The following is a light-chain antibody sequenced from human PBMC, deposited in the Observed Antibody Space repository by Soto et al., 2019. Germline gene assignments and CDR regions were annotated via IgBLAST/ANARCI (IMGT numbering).Light chain of an antibody. J-gene: IGKJ1*01. CDR3: QQYNTWWT. CDR2: GAS. V-gene: IGKV3-15*01. CDR1: QSVSNN. Sequence: EIVMTQSPATLSVSPGERATLSGRASQSVSNNLAWYQKKPGQAPRLLIYGASTRPTGIPARFSGIGSGPEFNLTISSLQSEDFAVYYCQQYNTWWTFGQGTRVEI.